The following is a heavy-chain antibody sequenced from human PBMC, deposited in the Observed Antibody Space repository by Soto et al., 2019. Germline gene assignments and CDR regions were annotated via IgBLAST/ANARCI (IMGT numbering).Heavy chain of an antibody. CDR2: TSGSGGTI. CDR3: ARETGLRSSGWSYYFDF. J-gene: IGHJ4*02. D-gene: IGHD6-19*01. V-gene: IGHV3-48*02. CDR1: GFTLSSYS. Sequence: EVQLVESGGGLVQPGGSLRLSCAASGFTLSSYSMHWVRQAPGKGLEWVSYTSGSGGTIYYADSVKGRFTISRDNAKNSLSVQMNSLRDEDTAVYFCARETGLRSSGWSYYFDFWGQGTLVTVSS.